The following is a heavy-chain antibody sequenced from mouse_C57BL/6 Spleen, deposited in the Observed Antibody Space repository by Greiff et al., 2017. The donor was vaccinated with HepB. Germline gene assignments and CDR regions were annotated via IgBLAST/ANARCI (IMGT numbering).Heavy chain of an antibody. D-gene: IGHD4-1*01. CDR1: GFTFSDAW. J-gene: IGHJ2*01. V-gene: IGHV6-6*01. CDR3: TRTNWDPRGFDY. Sequence: EVKVVESGGGLVQPGGSMKLSCAASGFTFSDAWMDWVRQSPEKGLEWVAEIRNKANNHATYYAESVKGRFTISRDDSKSSVYLQMNSLRAEDTGIYYCTRTNWDPRGFDYWGQGTTLTVSS. CDR2: IRNKANNHAT.